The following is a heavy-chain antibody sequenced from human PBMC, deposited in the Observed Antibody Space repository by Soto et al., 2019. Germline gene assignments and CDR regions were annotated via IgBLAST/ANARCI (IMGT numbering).Heavy chain of an antibody. V-gene: IGHV3-21*01. Sequence: EVQLVESGGGLVKPGGSLRLSCAASGFTFSSYSMNWVRQAPGKGLEWVSSISSSSSYIYYADSVKGRFTISRDNAKNSLYLQMNSLRAEDTAVYYCARDMGGGNSRYYFDYWGQGTLFTVSS. J-gene: IGHJ4*02. D-gene: IGHD2-21*02. CDR1: GFTFSSYS. CDR2: ISSSSSYI. CDR3: ARDMGGGNSRYYFDY.